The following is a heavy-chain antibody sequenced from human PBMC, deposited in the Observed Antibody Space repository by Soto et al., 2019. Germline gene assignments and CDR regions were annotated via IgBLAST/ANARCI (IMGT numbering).Heavy chain of an antibody. Sequence: SETLSLTCTVSGGSISSGGYYWSWIRQHPGKGLEWIGYIYYSGSTYYNPSLKSRVTISVDTSKNQFSLKLSSVTAADTAVYYCARFITMVRGVISSRRWFDPWGQGTLVTVSS. CDR3: ARFITMVRGVISSRRWFDP. V-gene: IGHV4-31*03. D-gene: IGHD3-10*01. CDR1: GGSISSGGYY. J-gene: IGHJ5*02. CDR2: IYYSGST.